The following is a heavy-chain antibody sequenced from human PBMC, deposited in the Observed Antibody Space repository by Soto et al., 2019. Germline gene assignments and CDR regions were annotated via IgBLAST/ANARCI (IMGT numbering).Heavy chain of an antibody. J-gene: IGHJ6*02. D-gene: IGHD3-9*01. CDR2: TYYRSKWYN. CDR1: GDSVSSNSAA. Sequence: SQTLSLTCAISGDSVSSNSAAWNWIRQSPSRGLEWLGRTYYRSKWYNDYAVSVKSRITINPDTSKNQFSLQLNSVTPEDTAVYYCARDYYYDILTGYYFYYYGMDVWGQGTTVTVSS. V-gene: IGHV6-1*01. CDR3: ARDYYYDILTGYYFYYYGMDV.